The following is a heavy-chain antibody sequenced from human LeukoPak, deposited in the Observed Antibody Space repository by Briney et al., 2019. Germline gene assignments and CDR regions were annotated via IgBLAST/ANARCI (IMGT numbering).Heavy chain of an antibody. V-gene: IGHV4-39*01. CDR3: ARHFIVVVPAAINWSDP. D-gene: IGHD2-2*02. J-gene: IGHJ5*02. CDR1: GGSLSSSSYY. Sequence: SETLSLTCTVSGGSLSSSSYYWGWIRQPPGKGLEWIGSIYYSGSTYYNPSLKSRVTISVDTSKNQFSLKLSSVTAADTAVYYCARHFIVVVPAAINWSDPWRQGTLVTVSS. CDR2: IYYSGST.